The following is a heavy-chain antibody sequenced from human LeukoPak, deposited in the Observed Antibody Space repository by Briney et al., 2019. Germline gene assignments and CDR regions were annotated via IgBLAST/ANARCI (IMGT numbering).Heavy chain of an antibody. CDR1: GFTFSSYE. V-gene: IGHV3-48*03. J-gene: IGHJ4*02. D-gene: IGHD1-26*01. CDR3: ARGNEWELLPPADY. CDR2: ISSSGSTI. Sequence: PGGSLRLSCAASGFTFSSYEMNWVRQAPGKGLEWVSYISSSGSTIYYADSVKGRFTISRDNAKNSLYLQMNSLRAEDTAVYYCARGNEWELLPPADYWGQGTLVTVSS.